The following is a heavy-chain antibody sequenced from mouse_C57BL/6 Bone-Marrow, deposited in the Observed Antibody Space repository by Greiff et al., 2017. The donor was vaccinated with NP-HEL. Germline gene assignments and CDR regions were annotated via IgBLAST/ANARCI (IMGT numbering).Heavy chain of an antibody. J-gene: IGHJ1*03. CDR2: IDPSASYT. CDR3: ARSYSNYVGWYVDV. D-gene: IGHD2-5*01. CDR1: GYTFTSYW. V-gene: IGHV1-69*01. Sequence: VQLQQPGAELVMPGASVKLSCKASGYTFTSYWMHWVKQRPGQGLEWIGEIDPSASYTNYNQKFKGKSTLTVDKSSSTADRQLSSLTSEDSAVYYCARSYSNYVGWYVDVWGTGTTVTVSS.